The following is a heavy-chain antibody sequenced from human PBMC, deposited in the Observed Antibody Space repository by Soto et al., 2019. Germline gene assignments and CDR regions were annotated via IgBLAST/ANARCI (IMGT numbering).Heavy chain of an antibody. V-gene: IGHV1-24*01. D-gene: IGHD6-13*01. CDR3: ATTQGRQQLLLRALSFDY. J-gene: IGHJ4*02. Sequence: ASVKVSCKVPGYTLTKLSMHWVRQAPGKGLEWMGGFNPEDGETIFAQKFQGRVAVTEDTSTDTAYMELNSLRSEDTAVYYCATTQGRQQLLLRALSFDYWGQGTLVTVYS. CDR1: GYTLTKLS. CDR2: FNPEDGET.